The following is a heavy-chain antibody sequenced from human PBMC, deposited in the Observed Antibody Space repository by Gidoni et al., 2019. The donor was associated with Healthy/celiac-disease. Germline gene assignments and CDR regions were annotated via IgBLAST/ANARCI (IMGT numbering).Heavy chain of an antibody. CDR1: GGSISSSSYY. J-gene: IGHJ6*03. Sequence: QLQLQESGPGLVKPSETLSLTCTVSGGSISSSSYYWGWIRQPPGKGLEWIGSIYYSGSTYYNPSLSSRVTISVDTSKNQFSLKLSSVTAADTAVYYCASHTHSSGWYNYYYMDVWGKGTTVTVSS. CDR3: ASHTHSSGWYNYYYMDV. V-gene: IGHV4-39*01. D-gene: IGHD6-19*01. CDR2: IYYSGST.